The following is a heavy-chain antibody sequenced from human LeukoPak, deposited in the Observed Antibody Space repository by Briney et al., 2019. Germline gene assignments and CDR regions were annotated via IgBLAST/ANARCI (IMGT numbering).Heavy chain of an antibody. CDR2: MNPNSGNT. Sequence: ASVKVSCKASGYTFTSYDINWVRQATGQGLEWMGWMNPNSGNTGYAQKFQGRVTMTRNTSISTAYMELSSLRSEDTAVYYCARGGYYYGSGSYSDWFDPWGQGTLVTVSS. CDR1: GYTFTSYD. V-gene: IGHV1-8*01. J-gene: IGHJ5*02. CDR3: ARGGYYYGSGSYSDWFDP. D-gene: IGHD3-10*01.